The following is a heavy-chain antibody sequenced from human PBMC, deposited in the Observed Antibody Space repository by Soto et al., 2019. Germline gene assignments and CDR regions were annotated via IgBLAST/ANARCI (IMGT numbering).Heavy chain of an antibody. CDR2: ISYDGSKK. CDR1: GFTFSSYG. CDR3: AKGLSVIQESLMDAH. J-gene: IGHJ4*02. Sequence: QVQLVESGGGVVQPGRSLRLSCAVSGFTFSSYGMHWVRQAPGKGLEWVAVISYDGSKKYYADSVKGRFTISRDNSKNTLYLQMDSLRVEDTAVYYCAKGLSVIQESLMDAHWGQGTQVTVSS. D-gene: IGHD3-16*02. V-gene: IGHV3-30*18.